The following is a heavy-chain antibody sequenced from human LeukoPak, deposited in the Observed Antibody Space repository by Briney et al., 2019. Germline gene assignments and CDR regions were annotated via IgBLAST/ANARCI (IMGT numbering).Heavy chain of an antibody. D-gene: IGHD5-18*01. V-gene: IGHV4-59*01. CDR2: IYYSGST. CDR1: GGSISSYY. Sequence: NPSETLSLTCTVSGGSISSYYWSWIRQPPGKGLEWIGYIYYSGSTNYNPSLKSRVTISVDTSKNQFSLQLSSVTAADTAVYYCARVTSMVTFDYWGQGTLVTVSS. CDR3: ARVTSMVTFDY. J-gene: IGHJ4*02.